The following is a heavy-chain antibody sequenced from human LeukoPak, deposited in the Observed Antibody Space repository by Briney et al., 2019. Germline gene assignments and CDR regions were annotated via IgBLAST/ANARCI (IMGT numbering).Heavy chain of an antibody. CDR2: IKQDGSEK. CDR1: RFTFSNYW. V-gene: IGHV3-7*03. CDR3: ARAMDV. Sequence: GGSLRLSCAASRFTFSNYWMHWVRQAPGKGLEWVANIKQDGSEKYYVDSVKGRFTISRDNAKNSLYLQMNGLRAEDTAVYYCARAMDVWGQGTTVTVSS. J-gene: IGHJ6*02.